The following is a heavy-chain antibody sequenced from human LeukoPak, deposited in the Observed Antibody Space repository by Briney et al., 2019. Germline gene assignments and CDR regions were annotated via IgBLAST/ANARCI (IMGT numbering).Heavy chain of an antibody. V-gene: IGHV6-1*01. Sequence: HSQTLSLTCAISGDSVSSNSVAWSWIRQSPSRGLEWLGRTYYRSKWYNDYAVSVKSRITINPDTSKNQFSLQLNSVTPEDTAVYYCARDLYSHLSRHYYYYGMDVWGQGTTVTVSS. CDR3: ARDLYSHLSRHYYYYGMDV. D-gene: IGHD2-15*01. J-gene: IGHJ6*02. CDR1: GDSVSSNSVA. CDR2: TYYRSKWYN.